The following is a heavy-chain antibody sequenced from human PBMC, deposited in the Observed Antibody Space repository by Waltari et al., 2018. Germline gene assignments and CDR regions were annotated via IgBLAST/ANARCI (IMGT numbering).Heavy chain of an antibody. CDR3: ARGYLGYRPGGGGFDY. D-gene: IGHD5-18*01. V-gene: IGHV3-21*01. Sequence: EVQLVESGGGLVKPGGSLRLSCAASAFTFSSYSMTWVRQAPGKGLECVSSISSSSSYIYYADSVKGRFTISRDNAKNSLYLQMNSLRAEDTAVYYCARGYLGYRPGGGGFDYWGQGTLVTVSS. J-gene: IGHJ4*02. CDR2: ISSSSSYI. CDR1: AFTFSSYS.